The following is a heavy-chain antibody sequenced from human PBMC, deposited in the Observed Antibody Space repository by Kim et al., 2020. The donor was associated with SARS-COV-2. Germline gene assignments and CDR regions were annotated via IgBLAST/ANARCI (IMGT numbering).Heavy chain of an antibody. V-gene: IGHV4-59*01. CDR1: GGSISSYY. CDR2: IYYSGST. CDR3: ARDLRWFAMDV. Sequence: SETLSLTCTVSGGSISSYYWSWIRQPPGKGLEWIGYIYYSGSTNYNPSLKSRVTISVDTSKNQFSLKLSSVTAADTAVYYCARDLRWFAMDVWGQGTTVTVSS. J-gene: IGHJ6*02. D-gene: IGHD3-10*01.